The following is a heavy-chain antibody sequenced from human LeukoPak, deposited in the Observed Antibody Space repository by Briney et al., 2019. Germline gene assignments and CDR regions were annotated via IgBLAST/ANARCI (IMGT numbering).Heavy chain of an antibody. CDR2: IHYSGST. D-gene: IGHD1-1*01. J-gene: IGHJ4*02. CDR1: GGSISYY. V-gene: IGHV4-59*12. Sequence: SETLSLTCTVSGGSISYYWSWIRQPPGRGLEWIGYIHYSGSTNYNPSLKSRVTMSVDTSKNQFSLKLTSVTAADTAMYYCARESRILLERLSIDYWGQGTLVTVSS. CDR3: ARESRILLERLSIDY.